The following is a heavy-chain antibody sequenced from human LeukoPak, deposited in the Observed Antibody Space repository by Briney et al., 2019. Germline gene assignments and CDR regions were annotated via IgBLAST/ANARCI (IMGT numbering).Heavy chain of an antibody. D-gene: IGHD2-2*01. CDR3: AKRLVPAATDAFDI. J-gene: IGHJ3*02. Sequence: GGSLRLSCAASGFTFSSYAMHWVRQAPGKGLEWVAVISYDGSNKYYADSVKGRFTISRDNSKNTLYLQMNSLRAEDTAVYYCAKRLVPAATDAFDIWGQGTMVSVSS. CDR1: GFTFSSYA. CDR2: ISYDGSNK. V-gene: IGHV3-30*04.